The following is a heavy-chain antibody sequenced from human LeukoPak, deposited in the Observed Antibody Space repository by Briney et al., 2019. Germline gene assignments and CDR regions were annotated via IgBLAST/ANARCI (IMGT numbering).Heavy chain of an antibody. CDR2: ISYDGSNK. J-gene: IGHJ4*02. Sequence: GGSLRLSCAASGFTFMSYAMHWVRQAPGKGLEWVTLISYDGSNKYYADSVKGRFTISRDNSKNTLYLQMHSLRAEDTAVYYCARDYRFPYYYDTSGYPPLGFDYWGQGTLVTVSS. CDR1: GFTFMSYA. CDR3: ARDYRFPYYYDTSGYPPLGFDY. V-gene: IGHV3-30*04. D-gene: IGHD3-22*01.